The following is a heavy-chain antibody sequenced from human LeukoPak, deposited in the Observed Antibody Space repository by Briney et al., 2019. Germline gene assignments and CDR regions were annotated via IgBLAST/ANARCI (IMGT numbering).Heavy chain of an antibody. Sequence: SETLSLTCTVSNGSISNYYWSWIRQPAGKGLEWVGRIYTSGSTNYNPSLKSRVTMSVDTSKNQLSLKLSYVTAADTAVYYCASEFTFGGFRPFDYWGKGHLVPVSS. CDR2: IYTSGST. J-gene: IGHJ4*02. CDR3: ASEFTFGGFRPFDY. CDR1: NGSISNYY. V-gene: IGHV4-4*07. D-gene: IGHD3-16*01.